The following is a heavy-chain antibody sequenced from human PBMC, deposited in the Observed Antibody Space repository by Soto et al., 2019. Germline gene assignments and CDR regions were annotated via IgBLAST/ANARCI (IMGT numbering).Heavy chain of an antibody. Sequence: PGGSLRLSCAASGFTFSSYSMNWVRQAPGKGLEWVSYISSGSSTIYYADSVKGRFTISRDNAKNSLYLQMDSLRAEDTAMYYCTTDLRWAPLGSDSWGQGILVTVSS. V-gene: IGHV3-48*01. CDR1: GFTFSSYS. CDR2: ISSGSSTI. D-gene: IGHD1-26*01. CDR3: TTDLRWAPLGSDS. J-gene: IGHJ4*02.